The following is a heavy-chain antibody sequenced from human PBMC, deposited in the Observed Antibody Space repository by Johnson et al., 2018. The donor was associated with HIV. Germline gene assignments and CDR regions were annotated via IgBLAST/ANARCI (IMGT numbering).Heavy chain of an antibody. Sequence: QVQLVESGGGVVQPGRSLRLSCAASGFTFSSYGMHWVRQAPGKGLEWMAVISYDGSNKYYADSVKGRFTISRDNSKNTLYLQMNSLRAEDTAVYYCARARVITFGGVIVRVGAF. J-gene: IGHJ3*01. CDR1: GFTFSSYG. CDR3: ARARVITFGGVIVRVGAF. V-gene: IGHV3-30*04. CDR2: ISYDGSNK. D-gene: IGHD3-16*02.